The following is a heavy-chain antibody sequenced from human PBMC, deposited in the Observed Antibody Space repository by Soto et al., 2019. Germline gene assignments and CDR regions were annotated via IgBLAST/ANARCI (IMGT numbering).Heavy chain of an antibody. D-gene: IGHD5-18*01. CDR2: IYHSGIT. Sequence: SETLSLTCTVSGDSISSHYWNWIRQPPGKGLEWIGYIYHSGITSYNPSLKSRVTMSLDTSRKQFSLNLNSVTAADTAVYYCATLDTANDYWGQGTQVTVSS. CDR1: GDSISSHY. J-gene: IGHJ4*02. CDR3: ATLDTANDY. V-gene: IGHV4-59*11.